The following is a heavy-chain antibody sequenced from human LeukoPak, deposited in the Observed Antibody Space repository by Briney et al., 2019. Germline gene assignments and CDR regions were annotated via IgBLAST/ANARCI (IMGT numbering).Heavy chain of an antibody. J-gene: IGHJ4*02. CDR1: GGSISSSSYY. CDR2: IYYSEST. D-gene: IGHD3-10*01. Sequence: SETLSLTCTVSGGSISSSSYYWGWIRQPPGKGLEWIGSIYYSESTNYNPSLKSRVTISVDTSKNQFSLKLSSVTAADTAVYYCARETAGGGPFDYWGQGTLVTVSS. V-gene: IGHV4-39*07. CDR3: ARETAGGGPFDY.